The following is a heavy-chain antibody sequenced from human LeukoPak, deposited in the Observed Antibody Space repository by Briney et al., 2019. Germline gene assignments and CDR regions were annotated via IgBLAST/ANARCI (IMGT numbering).Heavy chain of an antibody. D-gene: IGHD1-26*01. J-gene: IGHJ4*02. CDR2: IRSKPYGGTT. V-gene: IGHV3-49*04. CDR1: GFTVSSNY. CDR3: TRGWDPFHY. Sequence: TGGSLRLSCAASGFTVSSNYMNWVRQAPGKGLEWVAFIRSKPYGGTTEYAASVDGRFTISRDDSKSIAYLQMNSLKVEDTAMYYCTRGWDPFHYWGQGTLVTVSS.